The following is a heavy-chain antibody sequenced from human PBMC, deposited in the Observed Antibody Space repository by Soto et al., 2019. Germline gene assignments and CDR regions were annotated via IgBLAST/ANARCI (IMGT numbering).Heavy chain of an antibody. CDR1: GFTFSNAW. D-gene: IGHD5-12*01. Sequence: PGGSLRLSCAASGFTFSNAWMSWVRQAPGKGLEWVGRIKGEADGGTTDYAAPVKGRITISRDHSKDTLYLQMNSLKTEDTAVYYCARGIWEMATIRPENYWGQGTLVTVSS. CDR3: ARGIWEMATIRPENY. CDR2: IKGEADGGTT. V-gene: IGHV3-15*01. J-gene: IGHJ4*02.